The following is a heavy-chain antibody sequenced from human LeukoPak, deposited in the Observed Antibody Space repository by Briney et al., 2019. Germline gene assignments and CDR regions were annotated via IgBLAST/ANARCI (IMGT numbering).Heavy chain of an antibody. Sequence: GGSLRLSCAASGFTFRSYWMSWVRQAPGKGLEWVANIKQDGSEKYYVDSVKGRFTISRDNAKNSLYLQMNSLRAEDTAVYYCARDLEWLAYFDYWGQGTLVTVSS. J-gene: IGHJ4*02. CDR1: GFTFRSYW. V-gene: IGHV3-7*01. CDR3: ARDLEWLAYFDY. D-gene: IGHD3-3*01. CDR2: IKQDGSEK.